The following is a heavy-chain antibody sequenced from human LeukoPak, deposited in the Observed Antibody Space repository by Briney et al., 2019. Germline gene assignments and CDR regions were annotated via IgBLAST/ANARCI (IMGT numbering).Heavy chain of an antibody. Sequence: ASVKVSCKASGYTFTSYYMHWVRQAPGQGLEWMGIINPSGGSTSYAQKFQGRVTMTRDTSTSTVYMELSSLRSEDTAVYYCARLKVRGVTPYAFDIWGQGTMVTVSS. CDR2: INPSGGST. J-gene: IGHJ3*02. D-gene: IGHD3-10*01. V-gene: IGHV1-46*01. CDR1: GYTFTSYY. CDR3: ARLKVRGVTPYAFDI.